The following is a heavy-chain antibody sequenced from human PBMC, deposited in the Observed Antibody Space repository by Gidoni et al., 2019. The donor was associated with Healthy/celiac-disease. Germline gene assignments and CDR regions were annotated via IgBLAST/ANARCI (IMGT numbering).Heavy chain of an antibody. V-gene: IGHV3-23*01. CDR1: GFTFSSYA. D-gene: IGHD3-22*01. CDR3: AKDSDVDQVVVVISPFDY. Sequence: EVQLLESGGGLVQPGGSLRLSCAASGFTFSSYAMRWVRQAPGKGLEWVSAISGSGGSTYYADSVKGRFTISRDNSKNTLYLQMNSLRAEDTAVYYCAKDSDVDQVVVVISPFDYWGQGTLVTVSS. CDR2: ISGSGGST. J-gene: IGHJ4*02.